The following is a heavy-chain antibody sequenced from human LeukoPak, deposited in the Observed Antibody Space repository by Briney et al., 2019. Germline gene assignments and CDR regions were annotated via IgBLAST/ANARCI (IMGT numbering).Heavy chain of an antibody. J-gene: IGHJ6*03. CDR2: TSPNSGDT. Sequence: GASVKVSCKASGYTFTGHYMHWVRQAPGQGLEWMGWTSPNSGDTDYAQRFQGRVTMTRDASISTAYMELSRLRSDDTAVYYCARAAIAVAGDYHYHYMDVWGKGTTVTVSS. CDR1: GYTFTGHY. D-gene: IGHD6-19*01. V-gene: IGHV1-2*02. CDR3: ARAAIAVAGDYHYHYMDV.